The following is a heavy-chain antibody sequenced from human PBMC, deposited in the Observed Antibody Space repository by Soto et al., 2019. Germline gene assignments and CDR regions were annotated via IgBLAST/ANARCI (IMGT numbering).Heavy chain of an antibody. CDR1: GFTFRSYA. D-gene: IGHD3-10*01. V-gene: IGHV3-23*01. J-gene: IGHJ4*02. CDR2: ISGVVGST. CDR3: XKXLGILLWFGELSGTFDY. Sequence: GGSLRLSCAASGFTFRSYAMIWVRQAPGNGLECVSAISGVVGSTYEADSVKGRFSICRDNSGDTLYLERSGLRGDDTAVYYGXKXLGILLWFGELSGTFDYWGQGTMVTVSS.